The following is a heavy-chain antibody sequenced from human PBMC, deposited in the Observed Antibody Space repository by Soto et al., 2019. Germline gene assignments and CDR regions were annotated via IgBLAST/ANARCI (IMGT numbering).Heavy chain of an antibody. Sequence: PGESFKISCRTSAYKFTSYWIAWVRQMPGKGLEWMGIIFPSDSDTRYSPSIQGQVTISADRSTSTVFLQCASLNASNTAVYFSAREDKSGYFNWCDPWGQGTQVTGS. CDR3: AREDKSGYFNWCDP. CDR2: IFPSDSDT. J-gene: IGHJ5*02. V-gene: IGHV5-51*01. CDR1: AYKFTSYW. D-gene: IGHD3-22*01.